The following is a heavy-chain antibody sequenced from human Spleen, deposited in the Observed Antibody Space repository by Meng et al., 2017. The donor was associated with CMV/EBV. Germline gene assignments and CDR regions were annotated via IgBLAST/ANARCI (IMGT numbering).Heavy chain of an antibody. J-gene: IGHJ6*02. CDR1: GFTFSPYS. CDR2: ISTSSTYI. CDR3: VRSRYAMDV. Sequence: GESLKISCAASGFTFSPYSMNWVRQAPGKGLEWVSSISTSSTYIYYSDSVKGRFTISRDNTKDSLYLQMNSLRAEDTAVYYCVRSRYAMDVWGQGTTVTVSS. V-gene: IGHV3-21*01.